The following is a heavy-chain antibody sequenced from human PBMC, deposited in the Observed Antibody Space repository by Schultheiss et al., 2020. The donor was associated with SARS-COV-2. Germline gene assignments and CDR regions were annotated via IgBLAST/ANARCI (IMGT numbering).Heavy chain of an antibody. V-gene: IGHV4-31*03. CDR3: ARGYRYFYYAMDV. D-gene: IGHD5-18*01. Sequence: SETLSLTCTVSGGSISSGDYYWGCIRQPPGKGLKWIGYIYYSGSTYYNPSLKSRVTISGDTSKNQFSLKMSSVTAADTAVYYCARGYRYFYYAMDVWGQGTTVTVSS. CDR2: IYYSGST. J-gene: IGHJ6*02. CDR1: GGSISSGDYY.